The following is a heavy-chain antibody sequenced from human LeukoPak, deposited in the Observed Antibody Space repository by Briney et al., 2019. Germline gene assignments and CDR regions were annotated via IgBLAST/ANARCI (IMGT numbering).Heavy chain of an antibody. CDR3: ATTPLIAAAGTGANY. CDR2: ISAYNGNT. D-gene: IGHD6-13*01. CDR1: GYTFTSYG. Sequence: ASVKVSCKASGYTFTSYGISWVRQAPGQGLEWMGWISAYNGNTNYAQKLQGRVTMTTDTSTDTAYMELSSLRSEDTAVYYCATTPLIAAAGTGANYWGQGTLVTVSS. V-gene: IGHV1-18*01. J-gene: IGHJ4*02.